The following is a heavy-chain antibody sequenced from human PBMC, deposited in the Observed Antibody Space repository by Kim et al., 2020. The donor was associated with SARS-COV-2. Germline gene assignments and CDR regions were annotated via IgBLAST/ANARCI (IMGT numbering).Heavy chain of an antibody. CDR2: INPNSGGT. CDR3: ARDEMSSYFDY. V-gene: IGHV1-2*06. J-gene: IGHJ4*02. D-gene: IGHD6-6*01. CDR1: GYTFTGYY. Sequence: ASVKVSCKASGYTFTGYYMHWVRQAPGQGLEWMGRINPNSGGTNYAQKFQGRVTMTRDTSINTAYMELSRLRSDDTAVYYCARDEMSSYFDYWGQGTLVTVSS.